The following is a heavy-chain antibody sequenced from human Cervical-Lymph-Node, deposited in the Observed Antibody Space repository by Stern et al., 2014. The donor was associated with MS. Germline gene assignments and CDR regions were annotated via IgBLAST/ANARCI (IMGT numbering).Heavy chain of an antibody. V-gene: IGHV3-7*01. D-gene: IGHD3-3*01. CDR3: ARDRRDFLDY. J-gene: IGHJ4*02. CDR2: IRQDGYDK. CDR1: GFSFGTSW. Sequence: EVQLVESGGGLVQPGGSLRLSCVASGFSFGTSWMSWVRQPPGRGLEWVANIRQDGYDKFYVDSVKGRFTISRDNARNSLYLQMNSLTVADTAVYYCARDRRDFLDYWGQGTHVAVSS.